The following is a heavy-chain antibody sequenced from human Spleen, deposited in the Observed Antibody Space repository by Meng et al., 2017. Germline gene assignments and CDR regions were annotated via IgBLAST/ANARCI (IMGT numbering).Heavy chain of an antibody. V-gene: IGHV4-59*01. Sequence: SETLSLTCTVSGGSISVYYWNWIRQSPGKGLEWIGYIYYTGSTKYNPSLKSRVTISVDTSKNQLSLKLSSVTAADTAVYYCARDLSASGYNWFDPWGQGNLVTVSS. CDR3: ARDLSASGYNWFDP. J-gene: IGHJ5*02. CDR2: IYYTGST. CDR1: GGSISVYY. D-gene: IGHD3-10*01.